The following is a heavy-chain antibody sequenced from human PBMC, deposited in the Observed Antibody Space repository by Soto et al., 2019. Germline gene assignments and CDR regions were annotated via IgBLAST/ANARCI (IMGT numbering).Heavy chain of an antibody. J-gene: IGHJ4*02. D-gene: IGHD6-13*01. CDR2: IYSDGRT. CDR1: GFIVSSSY. V-gene: IGHV3-53*02. CDR3: ARCSGWYGQCYFDC. Sequence: EVQLVETGGGLIQPGGSLRLSCAASGFIVSSSYMSWVRQAPGKGLEWVSVIYSDGRTYYADSVKGRFTISRDNSKNTLYPQMNSLSAEDTGVYYCARCSGWYGQCYFDCWGQGTLVTVSS.